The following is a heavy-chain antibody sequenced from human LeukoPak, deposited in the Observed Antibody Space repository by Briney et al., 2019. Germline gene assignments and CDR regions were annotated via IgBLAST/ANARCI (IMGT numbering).Heavy chain of an antibody. CDR3: AQKGGTDH. CDR2: ISSTSGDV. Sequence: GGSLRLSCAASGFIFSDYGMNWVRQAPGKALEWVSHISSTSGDVYYADSVKGRFTISRNNAKNSLYLQMNSLRVEDTAIYYCAQKGGTDHWGQGTLVTVSS. V-gene: IGHV3-48*01. CDR1: GFIFSDYG. D-gene: IGHD2-15*01. J-gene: IGHJ4*02.